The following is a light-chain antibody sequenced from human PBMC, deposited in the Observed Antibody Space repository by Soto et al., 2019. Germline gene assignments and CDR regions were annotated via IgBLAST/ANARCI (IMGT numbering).Light chain of an antibody. Sequence: EIVLTQSPATLSLSPGERATLSCRASQSVRTDLVWYHQKPGQAPRVLIYSASNRATGIPARFSGSGSGTDFTLTISSLEPEDCAGYYCQQRTNWPPTFGGGTTGEMK. V-gene: IGKV3-11*01. CDR3: QQRTNWPPT. J-gene: IGKJ4*01. CDR2: SAS. CDR1: QSVRTD.